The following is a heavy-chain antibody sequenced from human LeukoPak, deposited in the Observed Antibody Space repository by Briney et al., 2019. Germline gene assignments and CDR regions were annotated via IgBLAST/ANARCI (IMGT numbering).Heavy chain of an antibody. CDR3: ALIGVVIPPDTYDV. Sequence: GGSLRLSCSAFGFTFGDYAFHWVRQAPGKGLERLAFIRYDGSDSYYADSVKGRFTISRDNSKKTLYLQMDSLRTEDTAFYYCALIGVVIPPDTYDVWGQGTLVTVSS. J-gene: IGHJ3*01. CDR2: IRYDGSDS. D-gene: IGHD2-21*01. V-gene: IGHV3-30*02. CDR1: GFTFGDYA.